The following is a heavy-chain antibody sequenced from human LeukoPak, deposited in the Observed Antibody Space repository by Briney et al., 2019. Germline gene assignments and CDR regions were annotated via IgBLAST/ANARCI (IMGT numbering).Heavy chain of an antibody. CDR2: IYYSGST. CDR1: GGSISSYY. J-gene: IGHJ4*02. V-gene: IGHV4-59*01. CDR3: ARVRSGYNYGDF. Sequence: PSETLSLTCTVSGGSISSYYWSWIRQPPGRGLEWIGYIYYSGSTNYNPSLKSRVTISVDTSKNQFSLKLSSVTAADTAVYYCARVRSGYNYGDFWGQGTLVTVSS. D-gene: IGHD5-18*01.